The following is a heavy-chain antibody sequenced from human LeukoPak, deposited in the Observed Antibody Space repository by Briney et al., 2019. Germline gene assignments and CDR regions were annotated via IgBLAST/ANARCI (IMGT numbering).Heavy chain of an antibody. D-gene: IGHD6-13*01. Sequence: SETLSLTCTVSGGSISSYYWSWIRQPAGKGLEWIGRIYTSGSTNYNPSLKSRVTMSVDTSKNQFSLKLSSVTAADTAVYYCAREYAGYSSSWYSGDYYYYMDVWGKGTTVTVSS. V-gene: IGHV4-4*07. CDR1: GGSISSYY. J-gene: IGHJ6*03. CDR2: IYTSGST. CDR3: AREYAGYSSSWYSGDYYYYMDV.